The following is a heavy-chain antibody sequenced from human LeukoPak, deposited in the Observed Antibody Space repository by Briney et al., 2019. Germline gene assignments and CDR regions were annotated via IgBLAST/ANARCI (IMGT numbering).Heavy chain of an antibody. D-gene: IGHD3-10*01. CDR1: GFTFSSYA. J-gene: IGHJ6*04. V-gene: IGHV3-7*01. CDR2: IKQDRSEK. CDR3: ARVGPLLWFGASPGYYSYGMDV. Sequence: VGSLRLSCAASGFTFSSYAMIWFRQAPGNGLEWMANIKQDRSEKYYLDSLKRQFTIYRDNATTSLYLQMNSLRAEDTAVYYCARVGPLLWFGASPGYYSYGMDVWGKGTRVTVSS.